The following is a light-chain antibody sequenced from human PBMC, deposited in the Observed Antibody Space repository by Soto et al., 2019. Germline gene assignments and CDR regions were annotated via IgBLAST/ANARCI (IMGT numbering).Light chain of an antibody. Sequence: DIVMTQSPDSLAVSLGERATINCKSSQSVLYSSNNKNYLAWYQQKPGQPPKLLIYWASTRESGVPDRFSGSGSVTDFTLTISSLQAEDVAVYYCQQDYSTPPAFGPGTKVDIK. J-gene: IGKJ3*01. CDR3: QQDYSTPPA. CDR1: QSVLYSSNNKNY. V-gene: IGKV4-1*01. CDR2: WAS.